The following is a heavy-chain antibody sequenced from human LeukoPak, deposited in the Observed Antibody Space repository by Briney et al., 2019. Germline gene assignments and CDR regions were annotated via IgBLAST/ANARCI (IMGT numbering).Heavy chain of an antibody. CDR2: MNPNSGNT. V-gene: IGHV1-8*01. CDR1: GYTFTSYD. CDR3: ARARRGRITMVRGVMSPQYYYYMDV. J-gene: IGHJ6*03. Sequence: ASVKVSCKASGYTFTSYDINWVRQATGQGLEWMGWMNPNSGNTGYAQKFQGRVTMTRNTSISTAYMELSSLRSEDRAVYYCARARRGRITMVRGVMSPQYYYYMDVWGKGTTVTVSS. D-gene: IGHD3-10*01.